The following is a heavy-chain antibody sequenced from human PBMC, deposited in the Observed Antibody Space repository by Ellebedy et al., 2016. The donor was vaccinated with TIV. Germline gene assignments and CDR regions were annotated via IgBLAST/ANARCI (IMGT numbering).Heavy chain of an antibody. CDR1: GGSISSYY. V-gene: IGHV4-59*01. CDR2: IYYSGST. J-gene: IGHJ5*02. CDR3: ARVFSSSSLYNWFDP. Sequence: MPSETLSLTCTVSGGSISSYYWSWIRQPPGKGLEWIGYIYYSGSTNYNPSLKSRVTISVDTSKNQFSLKLSSVTAADTAAYYCARVFSSSSLYNWFDPWGQGTLVTVSS. D-gene: IGHD6-6*01.